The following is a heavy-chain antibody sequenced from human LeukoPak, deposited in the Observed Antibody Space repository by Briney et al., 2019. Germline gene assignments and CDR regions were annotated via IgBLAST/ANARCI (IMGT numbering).Heavy chain of an antibody. CDR2: IIPIFGTA. D-gene: IGHD1-26*01. Sequence: GSSVKVSCKASGGTFSSYAISWVRQAPGQGLEWMGGIIPIFGTANYAQKFQGRVTITADESTSTAYMELSSLRSDDTAVYYCAREYSGSPDAFDIWGQGTMVTVSS. V-gene: IGHV1-69*01. J-gene: IGHJ3*02. CDR1: GGTFSSYA. CDR3: AREYSGSPDAFDI.